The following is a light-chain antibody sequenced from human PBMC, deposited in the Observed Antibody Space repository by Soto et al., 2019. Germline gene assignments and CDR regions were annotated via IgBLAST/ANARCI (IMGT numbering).Light chain of an antibody. CDR2: GAS. CDR1: QTVAKN. J-gene: IGKJ3*01. CDR3: QPHHTWPPPRGS. V-gene: IGKV3D-15*01. Sequence: EIVMTQSPAILSVSPGERATLSCRASQTVAKNLAWYQQKPGQPPRLLIYGASTRATGVPARFSGSRSETDFTLTISSLQSEYFAIYYCQPHHTWPPPRGSVGPVTKVVIK.